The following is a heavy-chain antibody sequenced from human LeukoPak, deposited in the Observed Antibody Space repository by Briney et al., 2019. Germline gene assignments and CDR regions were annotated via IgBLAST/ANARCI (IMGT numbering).Heavy chain of an antibody. D-gene: IGHD3-22*01. CDR2: IYSSGSA. CDR1: GSSINNNF. Sequence: SETLSLTCTVSGSSINNNFWTWIRQPPGKGLEWIGYIYSSGSANYNPSIKSRVIISGDTSKNQISLKLTSVTTADTAVYFCARHRDYYDTWGRGTLVTVSS. V-gene: IGHV4-59*08. J-gene: IGHJ4*01. CDR3: ARHRDYYDT.